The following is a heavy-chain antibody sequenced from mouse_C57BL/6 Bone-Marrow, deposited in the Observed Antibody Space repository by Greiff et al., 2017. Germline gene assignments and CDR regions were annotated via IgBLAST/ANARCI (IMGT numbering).Heavy chain of an antibody. CDR2: ISSGGSYT. CDR1: GFTFSSYG. D-gene: IGHD2-4*01. Sequence: EVQLVESGGDLVKPGGSLKLSCAASGFTFSSYGMSWVRQTPDKRLEWVATISSGGSYTYYPDSVKGRFTISRDNAKNTLYLQMSSLKSEDTAMYYCARQQDYHSYWGQGTLVTVSA. J-gene: IGHJ3*01. CDR3: ARQQDYHSY. V-gene: IGHV5-6*01.